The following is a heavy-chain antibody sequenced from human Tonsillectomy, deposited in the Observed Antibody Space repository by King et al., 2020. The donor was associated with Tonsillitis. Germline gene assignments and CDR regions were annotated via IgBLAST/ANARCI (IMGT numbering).Heavy chain of an antibody. CDR3: ARAPIVVVPAAKSGNYYYYMDV. Sequence: VQLVQSGAEVKKPGASVKVSCKASGYTFTSYGISWVRQAPGQGLEWMGWINTDNGNTNYAQKFQGRVTMTTDTSTNTAYMELWSLRSDDTALYFCARAPIVVVPAAKSGNYYYYMDVGGKGTTVTVSS. V-gene: IGHV1-18*01. J-gene: IGHJ6*03. D-gene: IGHD2-2*01. CDR2: INTDNGNT. CDR1: GYTFTSYG.